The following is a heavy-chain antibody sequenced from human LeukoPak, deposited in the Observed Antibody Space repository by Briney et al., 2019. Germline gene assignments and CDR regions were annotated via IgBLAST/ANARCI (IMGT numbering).Heavy chain of an antibody. CDR3: ARGRHSSRWYEPDY. J-gene: IGHJ4*02. CDR1: GYTFTSYD. V-gene: IGHV1-8*01. CDR2: MNPNSGNT. Sequence: ASVKVSCKASGYTFTSYDINWVRQATGQGLEWMGWMNPNSGNTGYAQKFQGRVTMTRNTSISTAYTELSSLRSEDTAVYYCARGRHSSRWYEPDYWGQGTLVTVSS. D-gene: IGHD6-19*01.